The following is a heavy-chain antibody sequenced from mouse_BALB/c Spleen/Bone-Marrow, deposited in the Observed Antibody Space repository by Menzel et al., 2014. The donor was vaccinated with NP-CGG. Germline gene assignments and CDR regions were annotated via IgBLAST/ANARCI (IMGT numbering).Heavy chain of an antibody. CDR3: AREGKLRYYAMYY. D-gene: IGHD2-4*01. CDR2: ISCYNGAT. Sequence: LGKTGVSVKISCKGSGYSFTGYYMHWVKQSHGKSLEWIGYISCYNGATSYNQKFKGKATFTVDTSSSTAYMQLNSLTSEDSAVYYCAREGKLRYYAMYYFGQATSATVS. J-gene: IGHJ4*01. V-gene: IGHV1S34*01. CDR1: GYSFTGYY.